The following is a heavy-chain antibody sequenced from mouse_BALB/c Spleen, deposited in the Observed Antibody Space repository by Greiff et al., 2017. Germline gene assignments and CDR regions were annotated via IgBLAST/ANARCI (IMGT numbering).Heavy chain of an antibody. Sequence: VKLQQSGAELVRPGSSVKISCKASGYAFSSYWMNWVKQRPGQGLEWIGQIYPGDGDTNYNGKFKGKATLTADKSSSTAYMQLSSLTSEDSAVYFCARGPEVDYWGQGTSVTVSS. CDR1: GYAFSSYW. V-gene: IGHV1-80*01. J-gene: IGHJ4*01. CDR2: IYPGDGDT. CDR3: ARGPEVDY.